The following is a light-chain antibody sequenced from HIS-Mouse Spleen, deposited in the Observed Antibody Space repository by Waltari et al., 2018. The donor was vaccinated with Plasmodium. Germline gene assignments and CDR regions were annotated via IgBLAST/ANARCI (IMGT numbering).Light chain of an antibody. V-gene: IGLV2-8*01. CDR1: SSDVGGYNY. J-gene: IGLJ2*01. CDR2: EVS. Sequence: QSALTQPPSASGSPGQSVTISCTGTSSDVGGYNYVSWYQQHPGKAPKRMIYEVSKRPSGVPVCFSGSKSGNTASRTVSGLQAEDEADYYCSSYAGSNNFVVFGGGTKLTVL. CDR3: SSYAGSNNFVV.